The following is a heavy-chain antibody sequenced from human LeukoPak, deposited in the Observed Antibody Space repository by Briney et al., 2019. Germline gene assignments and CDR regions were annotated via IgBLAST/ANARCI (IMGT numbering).Heavy chain of an antibody. Sequence: SETLSLTCTVSGYSISSGYYWGWIRQPPGKGLEWIGTIYRSGSTYYNASLKSRVTISLDTSKNQFSLKPTSVTAADTAVYYCARVTGYRIEDYFDYWGQGALVTVSS. CDR1: GYSISSGYY. V-gene: IGHV4-38-2*02. J-gene: IGHJ4*02. D-gene: IGHD6-13*01. CDR2: IYRSGST. CDR3: ARVTGYRIEDYFDY.